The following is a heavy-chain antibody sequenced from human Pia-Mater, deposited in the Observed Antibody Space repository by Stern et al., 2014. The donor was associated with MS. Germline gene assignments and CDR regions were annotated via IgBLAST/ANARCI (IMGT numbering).Heavy chain of an antibody. CDR2: IWYDGSNK. V-gene: IGHV3-33*01. J-gene: IGHJ4*02. CDR3: ARDPLYCSGGSCYSGTAMVSFDY. CDR1: GFTFSSYG. Sequence: VQLVESGGGVVQPGRSLRLSCAASGFTFSSYGMHWVRQAPGKGLEWVAVIWYDGSNKYYEDHVKGRFTFSSNNSKNKLYLQMNSLRAEDTAVYYCARDPLYCSGGSCYSGTAMVSFDYWGQGTLVTVSS. D-gene: IGHD2-15*01.